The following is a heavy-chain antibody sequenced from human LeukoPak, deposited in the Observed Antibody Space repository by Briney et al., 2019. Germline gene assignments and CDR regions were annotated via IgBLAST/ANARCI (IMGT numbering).Heavy chain of an antibody. Sequence: KASETLSLTCTVSGGSISSYYWSWIRQPPGKGLEWVGYIYYSGSTNYNDSLKSRVTISVDTSKNQFSLKLRSVTDADTAVYYCARDSSYKFDPWGQGTLVTVSS. V-gene: IGHV4-59*01. J-gene: IGHJ5*02. CDR1: GGSISSYY. CDR3: ARDSSYKFDP. D-gene: IGHD6-6*01. CDR2: IYYSGST.